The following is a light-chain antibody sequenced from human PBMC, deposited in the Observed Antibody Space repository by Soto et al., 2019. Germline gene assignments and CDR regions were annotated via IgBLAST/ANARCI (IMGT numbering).Light chain of an antibody. J-gene: IGLJ3*02. CDR3: QSYDSSLSGGV. Sequence: QSVLTQPPSVSGAPGQRVTISCTGSSSNIGAGYDVQWYQQLPGTAPKLLIYGNSNRPSGVPDRFSGSKSGTSASLAITGLQAEDEADYYCQSYDSSLSGGVFGGGTKVTVL. V-gene: IGLV1-40*01. CDR2: GNS. CDR1: SSNIGAGYD.